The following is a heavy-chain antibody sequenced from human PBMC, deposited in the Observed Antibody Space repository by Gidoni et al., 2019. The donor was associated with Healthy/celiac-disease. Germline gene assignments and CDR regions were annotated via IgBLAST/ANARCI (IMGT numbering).Heavy chain of an antibody. CDR3: ARSWNDETRAFDY. Sequence: EVQLVQSGAEVKKPGASLKISCKGSGYSFTSYWIVLVGPMHGKGLAWMGIIYPVDSDTRYSPSFQGQVTISADKSISTAYLQWSSLKASDTAMYYCARSWNDETRAFDYWGQGTLVTVSS. V-gene: IGHV5-51*01. J-gene: IGHJ4*02. CDR1: GYSFTSYW. D-gene: IGHD1-1*01. CDR2: IYPVDSDT.